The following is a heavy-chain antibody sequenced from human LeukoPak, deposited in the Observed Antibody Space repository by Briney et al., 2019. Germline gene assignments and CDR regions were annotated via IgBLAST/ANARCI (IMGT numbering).Heavy chain of an antibody. J-gene: IGHJ5*01. D-gene: IGHD2-21*01. CDR3: VKDPRDTYGTNWFVS. CDR2: ISGTGGAT. Sequence: GGSLRLSCVASGFSFGNYAMSWVRQAPGKGLQWVSQISGTGGATWYAGFARDRFTISRDNSKKTLYLQMSGLRVEDTAMYYCVKDPRDTYGTNWFVSWGQGTLLVVSS. V-gene: IGHV3-23*01. CDR1: GFSFGNYA.